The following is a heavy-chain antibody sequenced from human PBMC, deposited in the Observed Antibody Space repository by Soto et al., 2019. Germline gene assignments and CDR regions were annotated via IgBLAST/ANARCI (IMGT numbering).Heavy chain of an antibody. CDR2: ISSSSSTI. V-gene: IGHV3-48*04. CDR1: GFTFSSYS. CDR3: AREYYYDSSGYYYAFDI. D-gene: IGHD3-22*01. Sequence: GGSLRLSCAASGFTFSSYSMNWVRQAPGKGLEWVSYISSSSSTIYYADSVKGRFTISRDNAKNSLYLQMNSLRAEDTAVYYCAREYYYDSSGYYYAFDIWGQGTMVTVSS. J-gene: IGHJ3*02.